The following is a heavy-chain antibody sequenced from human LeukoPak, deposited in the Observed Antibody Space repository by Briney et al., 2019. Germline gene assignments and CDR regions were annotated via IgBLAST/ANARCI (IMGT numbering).Heavy chain of an antibody. CDR2: INSDGSVT. CDR1: GFTFNTHW. Sequence: GGFLRLSCAASGFTFNTHWMNWVRQVPGKGLVWVSRINSDGSVTTYADSVKGRFTISRDNAKNTLYLQMNSLRDEDTAVYYCARPLAGDVYNCFDFWGQGTLVTVSS. V-gene: IGHV3-74*01. D-gene: IGHD5-24*01. CDR3: ARPLAGDVYNCFDF. J-gene: IGHJ5*01.